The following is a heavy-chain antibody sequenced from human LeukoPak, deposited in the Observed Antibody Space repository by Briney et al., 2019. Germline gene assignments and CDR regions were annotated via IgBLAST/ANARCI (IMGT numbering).Heavy chain of an antibody. CDR2: ISYHGSNK. V-gene: IGHV3-30*04. CDR1: GFTFSSYA. CDR3: ARGQFRFSSYDSSGFDY. D-gene: IGHD3-22*01. Sequence: GRSLRLSCAASGFTFSSYAMHWVRQAPGKGLEWVAVISYHGSNKYYADSVRGRFTISRDNSKNTLYLQMNSLRAEDTAVYYCARGQFRFSSYDSSGFDYWGQGTRVTVSS. J-gene: IGHJ4*02.